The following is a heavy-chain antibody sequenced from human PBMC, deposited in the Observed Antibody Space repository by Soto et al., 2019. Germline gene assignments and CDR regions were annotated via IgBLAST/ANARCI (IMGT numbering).Heavy chain of an antibody. J-gene: IGHJ5*02. D-gene: IGHD3-3*01. V-gene: IGHV4-39*01. CDR1: GGSISSSSYY. CDR3: ASQSTNGTYYDFWSGLP. CDR2: IYYSGST. Sequence: SETLSLTCTVSGGSISSSSYYWGWIRQPPGKGLEWIGSIYYSGSTYYNPSLKSRVTISVDTSKNQFSLKLSSVTAADTAVYYCASQSTNGTYYDFWSGLPWGQGTLVTVSS.